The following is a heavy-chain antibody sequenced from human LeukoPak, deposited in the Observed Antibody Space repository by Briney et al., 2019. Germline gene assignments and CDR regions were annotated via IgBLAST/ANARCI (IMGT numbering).Heavy chain of an antibody. D-gene: IGHD1-26*01. J-gene: IGHJ5*02. V-gene: IGHV1-46*01. CDR2: INPTGGST. CDR3: ARDNSVGDNAWWFDP. Sequence: ASVKVSCKASGYTSTSYYMHWVRQAPGQGLEWMGLINPTGGSTGYAQKFQGRVTMTRDMSTSTDYMELSSLRSEDTAIYYRARDNSVGDNAWWFDPWGQGTLVTVSS. CDR1: GYTSTSYY.